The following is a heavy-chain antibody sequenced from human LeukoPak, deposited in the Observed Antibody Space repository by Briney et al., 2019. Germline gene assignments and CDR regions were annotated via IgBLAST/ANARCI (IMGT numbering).Heavy chain of an antibody. CDR2: IYSGGST. D-gene: IGHD3-22*01. CDR1: GFSVSSNY. V-gene: IGHV3-66*01. J-gene: IGHJ4*02. CDR3: YSMIVVEIRVINDY. Sequence: GGSLRLSCAVSGFSVSSNYGSWVRQAPGKGLEWVSVIYSGGSTYYADSVKGRFTISRDNSKNTLYLQMNSLRAEDTAVYYCYSMIVVEIRVINDYWGQGTLVTVSS.